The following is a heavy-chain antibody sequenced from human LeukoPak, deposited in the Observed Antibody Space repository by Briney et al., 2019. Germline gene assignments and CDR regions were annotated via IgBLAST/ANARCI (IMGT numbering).Heavy chain of an antibody. CDR1: DDSMNNYY. J-gene: IGHJ6*03. CDR2: VYFRGTT. D-gene: IGHD2-8*01. CDR3: ARVNSDCSNEICNVGYYYYMDV. V-gene: IGHV4-59*01. Sequence: SETVSLTCSVSDDSMNNYYWSWLRQSPGKGLEWIGNVYFRGTTNYNPSLKNRVTIAVDTSKKQVSLKVTAMTAADTAVYYCARVNSDCSNEICNVGYYYYMDVWGKGTTVTVSS.